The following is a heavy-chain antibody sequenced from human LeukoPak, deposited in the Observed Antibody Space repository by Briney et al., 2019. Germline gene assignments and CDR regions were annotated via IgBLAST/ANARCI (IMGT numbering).Heavy chain of an antibody. J-gene: IGHJ5*02. Sequence: PSETLSLTCTVSGGSITSGNYYWSWIRQPAGKGLEWIGRIFTRGSTNYNPSLKSRVTISIDTSKNQLSLMLSSVTAADTAVYYCARVISVVAGWFDPWGQGTLVTVSS. CDR1: GGSITSGNYY. CDR2: IFTRGST. V-gene: IGHV4-61*02. D-gene: IGHD2/OR15-2a*01. CDR3: ARVISVVAGWFDP.